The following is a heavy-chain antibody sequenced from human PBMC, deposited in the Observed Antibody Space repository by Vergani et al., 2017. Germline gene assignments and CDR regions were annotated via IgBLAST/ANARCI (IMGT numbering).Heavy chain of an antibody. Sequence: QVQLQQWGGGLLKPSETLSLTCVVNGGSFTSYHWTWIRQSPGEGLEWVGDIYHTGRSEYNPSLKRRLTMSVDKSRNQFSLTLNSVTATDTAIYFCARVNTETNGHLYYYYYMDVWGQGTAVTVS. V-gene: IGHV4-34*01. CDR2: IYHTGRS. CDR3: ARVNTETNGHLYYYYYMDV. J-gene: IGHJ6*03. D-gene: IGHD4-11*01. CDR1: GGSFTSYH.